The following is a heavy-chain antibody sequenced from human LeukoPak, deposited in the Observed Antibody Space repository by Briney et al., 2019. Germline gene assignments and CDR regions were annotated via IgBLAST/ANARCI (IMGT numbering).Heavy chain of an antibody. CDR3: AILCSGTSSPPDY. Sequence: GGSLRLSCAGSGFTFSTYWMHWVRQAPGKGLVWVSYINTDGSSTRYADSVKGRFTISRDNAKNTLYLQMNSLRAEDTAVYYCAILCSGTSSPPDYWGQGTLVTVSS. CDR1: GFTFSTYW. J-gene: IGHJ4*02. D-gene: IGHD2-2*01. CDR2: INTDGSST. V-gene: IGHV3-74*01.